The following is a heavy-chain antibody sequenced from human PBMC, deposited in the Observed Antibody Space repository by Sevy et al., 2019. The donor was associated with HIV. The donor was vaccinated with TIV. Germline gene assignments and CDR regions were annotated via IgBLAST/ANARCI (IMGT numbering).Heavy chain of an antibody. CDR2: IWYDGSNK. CDR1: GFTFSSYG. Sequence: GGSLRLSCAASGFTFSSYGMHWVRQAPGKGLEWVAVIWYDGSNKNYADSVKGRFTSSRDNSKNTFYLQMSSLRTEDTAIYYCARGLAALPGYYYGMDVWGQGTTVTVSS. D-gene: IGHD6-6*01. J-gene: IGHJ6*02. V-gene: IGHV3-33*01. CDR3: ARGLAALPGYYYGMDV.